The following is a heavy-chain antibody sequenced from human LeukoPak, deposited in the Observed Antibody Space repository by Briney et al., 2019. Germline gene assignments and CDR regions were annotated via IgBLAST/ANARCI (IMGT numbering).Heavy chain of an antibody. CDR3: ARIPSFDFWSGSLFYYFDY. D-gene: IGHD3-3*01. CDR2: IYPGDSDV. CDR1: GYSFTSYW. J-gene: IGHJ4*02. Sequence: GESLKISCQAFGYSFTSYWIGWVRQMPGKGLECMGIIYPGDSDVRYSPSFQGQVTISAGKSISTAYLQWSSLKASDTAMYYCARIPSFDFWSGSLFYYFDYWGQGTLVTVSS. V-gene: IGHV5-51*01.